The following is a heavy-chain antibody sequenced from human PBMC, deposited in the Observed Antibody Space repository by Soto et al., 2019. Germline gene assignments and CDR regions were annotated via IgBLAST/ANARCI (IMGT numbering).Heavy chain of an antibody. D-gene: IGHD6-19*01. CDR3: ARDKSPYSSGWHNRHFDY. Sequence: QVQLVESGGGVVQPGRSLRLSCAASGFTFSTYAMHWVRQAPGKGLEWVAVISYDGRNKYYADSVKGRFTISRANSKNPLYLQMNSLRAEDTAVYYCARDKSPYSSGWHNRHFDYWGQGTLVTVSS. V-gene: IGHV3-30*04. CDR1: GFTFSTYA. CDR2: ISYDGRNK. J-gene: IGHJ4*02.